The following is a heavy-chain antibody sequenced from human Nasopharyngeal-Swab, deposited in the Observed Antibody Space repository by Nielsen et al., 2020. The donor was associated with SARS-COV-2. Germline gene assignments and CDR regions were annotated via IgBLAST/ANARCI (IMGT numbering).Heavy chain of an antibody. CDR2: IYYSGST. D-gene: IGHD3-10*01. Sequence: WIRQPPGKGLEWIGYIYYSGSTNCNPSLKSRVTISVDTSKNQFSLKLSSVTAADTAVYYCARDPGRGFDYWGQGTLVTVSS. CDR3: ARDPGRGFDY. V-gene: IGHV4-59*01. J-gene: IGHJ4*02.